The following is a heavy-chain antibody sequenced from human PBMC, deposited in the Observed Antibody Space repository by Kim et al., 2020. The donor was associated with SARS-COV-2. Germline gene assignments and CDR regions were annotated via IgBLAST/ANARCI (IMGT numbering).Heavy chain of an antibody. CDR2: T. CDR3: ARVDSDDAFDI. D-gene: IGHD2-15*01. V-gene: IGHV3-53*04. Sequence: TYYADSVKGRLTISRHNSKNTLYLQMNSLRAEDTAVYYCARVDSDDAFDIWGQGTMVTVSS. J-gene: IGHJ3*02.